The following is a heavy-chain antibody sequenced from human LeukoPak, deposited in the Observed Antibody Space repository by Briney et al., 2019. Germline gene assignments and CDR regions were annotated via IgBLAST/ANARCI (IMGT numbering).Heavy chain of an antibody. D-gene: IGHD4/OR15-4a*01. CDR2: IYYSGST. CDR3: ARETIAGSYCYYGMDV. CDR1: GGSISSYY. J-gene: IGHJ6*02. Sequence: SETLSLTCTVSGGSISSYYWSWLRQPPGKGLEWVGHIYYSGSTNYNPSLKRRVTISVDTSKNQFSLELSSVTAADTAVYYCARETIAGSYCYYGMDVWGQGTTVTVSS. V-gene: IGHV4-59*01.